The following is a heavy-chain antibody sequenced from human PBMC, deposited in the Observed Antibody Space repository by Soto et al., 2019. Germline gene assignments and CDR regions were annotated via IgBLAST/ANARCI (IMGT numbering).Heavy chain of an antibody. J-gene: IGHJ5*02. Sequence: PGGSLRLSCAASGFTFSSYGMHWVRQAPGKGLEWVAVISYDGSNKYYADSVKGRFTISRDNSKNTLYLQMNSLRAEDTAVYYCAKELMSSSSRIRWFDPWGQGTRVTVPS. V-gene: IGHV3-30*18. CDR3: AKELMSSSSRIRWFDP. CDR2: ISYDGSNK. CDR1: GFTFSSYG. D-gene: IGHD6-6*01.